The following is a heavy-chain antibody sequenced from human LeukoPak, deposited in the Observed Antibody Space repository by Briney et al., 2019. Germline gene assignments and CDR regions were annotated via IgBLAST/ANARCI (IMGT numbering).Heavy chain of an antibody. CDR2: IYYSGST. Sequence: SETLSLTCTVSGGSISSGGYYWSWIRQHPGKGLEWIGYIYYSGSTYYNPSLKSRVTISVDTSKNQFSLKLSSVTAVDTAVYYCARRVVGARGGFDYWGQGTLVTVSS. CDR3: ARRVVGARGGFDY. J-gene: IGHJ4*02. D-gene: IGHD1-26*01. V-gene: IGHV4-31*03. CDR1: GGSISSGGYY.